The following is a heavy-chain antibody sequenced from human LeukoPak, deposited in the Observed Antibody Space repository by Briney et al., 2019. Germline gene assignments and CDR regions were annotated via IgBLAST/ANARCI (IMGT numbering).Heavy chain of an antibody. D-gene: IGHD6-19*01. CDR1: GGSISSGGYS. CDR3: ARSYSSGWYVPAGY. J-gene: IGHJ4*02. CDR2: IYHSGST. Sequence: SETLSLTCAVSGGSISSGGYSWSWIRQPPGTGLEWIGYIYHSGSTYYNPSLKSRVTISVDRSKNQFSLKLSSVTAADTAVYYCARSYSSGWYVPAGYWGQGTLVTVSS. V-gene: IGHV4-30-2*01.